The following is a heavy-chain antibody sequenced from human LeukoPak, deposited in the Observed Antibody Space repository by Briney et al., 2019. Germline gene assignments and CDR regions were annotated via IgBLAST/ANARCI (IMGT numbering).Heavy chain of an antibody. CDR3: ATYRQVLLPFES. Sequence: GGSLRLSCAASVFTFSTFAMIWVRQPPGKGLEWVSSIFPSGGEIHYADSVRGRFTTSRDNSKSTLSLQMNSLRVEDTAIYYCATYRQVLLPFESWGQGTLVTVSS. D-gene: IGHD5-18*01. V-gene: IGHV3-23*01. CDR1: VFTFSTFA. J-gene: IGHJ4*02. CDR2: IFPSGGEI.